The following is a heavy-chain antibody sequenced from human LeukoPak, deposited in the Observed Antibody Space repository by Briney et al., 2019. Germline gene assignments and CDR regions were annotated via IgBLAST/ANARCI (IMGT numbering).Heavy chain of an antibody. J-gene: IGHJ3*02. V-gene: IGHV3-30*04. Sequence: GRFLRLSCAASGFTFSSYAMHWVRQAPGKGLEWVAVISYDGSNKYYADSVKGRFTISRDNAKNSLYLQMNSLRAEDTAVYYCARDPSSIWGNDAFDIWGQGTMVTVSS. D-gene: IGHD6-13*01. CDR2: ISYDGSNK. CDR1: GFTFSSYA. CDR3: ARDPSSIWGNDAFDI.